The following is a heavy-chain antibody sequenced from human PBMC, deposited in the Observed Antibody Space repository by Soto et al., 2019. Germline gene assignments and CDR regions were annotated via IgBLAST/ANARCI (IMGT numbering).Heavy chain of an antibody. J-gene: IGHJ6*02. CDR3: ARAPYDFWSGYLSPGDYYGMDV. CDR2: IYHSGST. D-gene: IGHD3-3*01. CDR1: GGSISSSNW. Sequence: TLSLTCAVSGGSISSSNWWSWVRQPPGKGLEWIGEIYHSGSTNYNPSLKSRVTISVDKSKNQFSLKLSSVTAADTAVYYCARAPYDFWSGYLSPGDYYGMDVWGQGTTVTVSS. V-gene: IGHV4-4*02.